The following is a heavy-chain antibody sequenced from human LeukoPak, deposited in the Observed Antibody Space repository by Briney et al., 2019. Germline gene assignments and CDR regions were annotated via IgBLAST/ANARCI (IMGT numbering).Heavy chain of an antibody. CDR1: GFTFSTFG. V-gene: IGHV3-23*01. J-gene: IGHJ4*02. D-gene: IGHD6-19*01. CDR3: VRYLSGWYYFDW. Sequence: YPGGPLRLSCAASGFTFSTFGMRWVRQAPGKGLEWVSTIPASGGNTYYADSVRGRFTISRDNSKNTLYLQINSLTAEDTAIYYCVRYLSGWYYFDWWGQGTLVTVSS. CDR2: IPASGGNT.